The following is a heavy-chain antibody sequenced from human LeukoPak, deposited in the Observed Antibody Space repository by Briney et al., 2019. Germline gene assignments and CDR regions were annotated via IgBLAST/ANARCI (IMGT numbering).Heavy chain of an antibody. CDR2: IYYSGSA. Sequence: SETLTLTCTVSGGSISSGDYYWSWIRQPPGTGLGWIGYIYYSGSAYYHPSLKSRVTISGDTSKNQFSLKLNSVTAADTAVYYCARIIVVVPAAIRGAFDIWGQGTMVTGSS. CDR3: ARIIVVVPAAIRGAFDI. V-gene: IGHV4-30-4*08. J-gene: IGHJ3*02. D-gene: IGHD2-2*02. CDR1: GGSISSGDYY.